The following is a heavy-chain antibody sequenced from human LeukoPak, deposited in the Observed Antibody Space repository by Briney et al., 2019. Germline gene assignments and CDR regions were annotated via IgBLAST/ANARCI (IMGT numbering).Heavy chain of an antibody. V-gene: IGHV4-34*01. CDR3: ATERRYSSGRWDYYFDY. J-gene: IGHJ4*02. D-gene: IGHD6-19*01. CDR2: INHSGGT. CDR1: GGSFSSYY. Sequence: SETLSLTCAVYGGSFSSYYWSWIRQPPGKGLERIGEINHSGGTNYNPSLKSRVTISVDTPNNQFSLKLSSVTAADTAVYYCATERRYSSGRWDYYFDYWGQGTLVTVSS.